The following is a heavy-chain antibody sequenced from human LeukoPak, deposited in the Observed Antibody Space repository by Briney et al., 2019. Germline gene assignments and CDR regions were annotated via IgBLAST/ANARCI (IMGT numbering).Heavy chain of an antibody. Sequence: GGSLRLSCAASGFTFSSYALSWVRQAPGKGLEWVSAISSSSTYIYYADSVKGRFTVSRDNAKNSVYLQMNSLRADDTAMYYCASNKDGSNWYRFLAYYMDVWGKGTTVTVSS. J-gene: IGHJ6*03. CDR3: ASNKDGSNWYRFLAYYMDV. D-gene: IGHD6-13*01. CDR1: GFTFSSYA. V-gene: IGHV3-21*06. CDR2: ISSSSTYI.